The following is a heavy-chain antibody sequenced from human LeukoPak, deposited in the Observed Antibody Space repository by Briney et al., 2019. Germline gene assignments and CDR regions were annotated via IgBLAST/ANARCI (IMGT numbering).Heavy chain of an antibody. CDR1: GFTVSSNY. CDR3: AKDHVDS. J-gene: IGHJ5*01. V-gene: IGHV3-23*01. CDR2: MSGSGDTT. Sequence: HPGGSLRLSCAASGFTVSSNYMSWVRQAPGKGLEWVSSMSGSGDTTEYAASVKGRFTISRDNAKKTLYLEMNSLRVEDTAIYYCAKDHVDSWGQGTLVTVSS.